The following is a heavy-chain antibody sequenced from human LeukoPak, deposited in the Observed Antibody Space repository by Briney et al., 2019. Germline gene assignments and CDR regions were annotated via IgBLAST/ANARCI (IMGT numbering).Heavy chain of an antibody. CDR2: ISYSGST. D-gene: IGHD3-22*01. CDR1: GGSISSSNSY. J-gene: IGHJ4*02. CDR3: ARRSDYSDSSGYFEIFDY. V-gene: IGHV4-39*01. Sequence: SGTLSLTCTVSGGSISSSNSYWGWIRQPPGKGLEWIGSISYSGSTYYNPSLKSRVTISVDTSKSQFSLKLSSVSAADTAVYYCARRSDYSDSSGYFEIFDYWGQGTLVTVSS.